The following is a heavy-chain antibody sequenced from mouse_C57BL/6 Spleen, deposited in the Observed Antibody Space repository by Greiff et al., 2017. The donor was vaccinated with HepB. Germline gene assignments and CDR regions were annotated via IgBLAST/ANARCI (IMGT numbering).Heavy chain of an antibody. J-gene: IGHJ2*01. V-gene: IGHV1-82*01. Sequence: QVQLQQSGPELVKPGASVKISCKASGYAFSSSWMNWVKQRPGKGLEWIGRIYPGDGDTNYNGKFKGKATLTADKSSSTAYMQLSSLTSEDSAVYFCAREPLFYDGSSLFDYWGQGTTLTVSS. CDR3: AREPLFYDGSSLFDY. D-gene: IGHD1-1*01. CDR2: IYPGDGDT. CDR1: GYAFSSSW.